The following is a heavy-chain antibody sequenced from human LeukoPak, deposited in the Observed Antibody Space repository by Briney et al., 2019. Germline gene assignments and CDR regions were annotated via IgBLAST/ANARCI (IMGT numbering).Heavy chain of an antibody. CDR3: ARATSMIVVAPDY. D-gene: IGHD3-22*01. CDR2: INVNGGRT. J-gene: IGHJ4*02. CDR1: GFTFNTYV. V-gene: IGHV3-64*02. Sequence: GGSLRLSCEASGFTFNTYVMHWVRQAPGKGLEYVSGINVNGGRTYYADSVMGRFTVSRDNSKNTLYLQMGNLRVDDMAVYFCARATSMIVVAPDYWGQGAPVTISS.